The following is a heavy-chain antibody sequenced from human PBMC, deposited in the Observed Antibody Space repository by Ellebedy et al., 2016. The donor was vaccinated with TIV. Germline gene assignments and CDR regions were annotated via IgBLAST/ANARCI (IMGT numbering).Heavy chain of an antibody. CDR3: AKDPRRRYVVRGTSYYFDF. V-gene: IGHV3-30*02. D-gene: IGHD1-14*01. CDR2: IQYHGTDT. CDR1: GLTLSTYA. Sequence: PGGSLRLSCAASGLTLSTYAMSWVRQAPGKGLEWVSFIQYHGTDTYFADSVKGRFTISRDNSKNKLYLHMNSLRAVETAVYYCAKDPRRRYVVRGTSYYFDFWGQGTLVTVSS. J-gene: IGHJ4*02.